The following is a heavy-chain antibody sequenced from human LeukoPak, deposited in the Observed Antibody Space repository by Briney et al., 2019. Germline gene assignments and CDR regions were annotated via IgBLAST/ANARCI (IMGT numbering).Heavy chain of an antibody. J-gene: IGHJ3*02. Sequence: SVKVSCKASGGTFSSYAISWVRQAPGQGLEWMGRIIPILGIANYAQKFQGRVTITADKSTSTAYMELSSLRSEDTAVYYCARSTAFGDDAFDIWGQGTMVTVSS. V-gene: IGHV1-69*04. D-gene: IGHD2-8*02. CDR1: GGTFSSYA. CDR3: ARSTAFGDDAFDI. CDR2: IIPILGIA.